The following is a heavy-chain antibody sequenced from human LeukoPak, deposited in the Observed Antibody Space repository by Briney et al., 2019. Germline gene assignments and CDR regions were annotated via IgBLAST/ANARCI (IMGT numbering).Heavy chain of an antibody. J-gene: IGHJ4*02. CDR3: ATRGITGTTSLSY. CDR2: FDSEDGET. CDR1: GYTLTELS. D-gene: IGHD1-7*01. Sequence: ASVKVSCKVSGYTLTELSMHWVRQAPGKGLEWMGGFDSEDGETIYAQKFQGRVTMTEDTSTDTAYMELSSLRSEDTAVYYCATRGITGTTSLSYWGQGTLVTVSS. V-gene: IGHV1-24*01.